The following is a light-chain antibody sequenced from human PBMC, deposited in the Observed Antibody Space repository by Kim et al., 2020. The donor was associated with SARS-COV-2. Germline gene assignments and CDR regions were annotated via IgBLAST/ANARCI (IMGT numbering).Light chain of an antibody. V-gene: IGKV1-6*01. CDR2: AAS. CDR3: LQDYNYPFT. Sequence: AIQMTQSPSSLSASVGDRVTITCRASQGIRNALGWYQQKPGKAPKFLIYAASTLQSGVPSRFSGSGSGTDFTLTISSLQPEDFATYYCLQDYNYPFTFGPGTKVDIK. J-gene: IGKJ3*01. CDR1: QGIRNA.